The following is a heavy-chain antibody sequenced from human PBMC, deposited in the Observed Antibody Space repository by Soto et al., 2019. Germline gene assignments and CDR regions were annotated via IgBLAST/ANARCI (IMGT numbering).Heavy chain of an antibody. J-gene: IGHJ4*02. CDR3: VRDSGYTGYDLEY. CDR1: GFTFRSYA. V-gene: IGHV3-48*02. CDR2: INSGSSTI. D-gene: IGHD5-12*01. Sequence: EVQLVESGGGLVQPGGSLRLSCAASGFTFRSYAMNWVRQAPGKGLEWVSYINSGSSTIYYADSAKGRFSISRDNAKNSLYLQMNSLRDEDTAVYFCVRDSGYTGYDLEYWGQGALVPVSS.